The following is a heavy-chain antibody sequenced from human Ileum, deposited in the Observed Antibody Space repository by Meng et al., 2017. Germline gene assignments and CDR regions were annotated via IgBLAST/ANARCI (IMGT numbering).Heavy chain of an antibody. Sequence: VQPQESGPGLVRPSETLSLTCTVAGGSVSSGPYYWTWIRQPPGKGLEWVGYIYDSGSTNYSPSLKSRVTISVDTSKNQFSLKLNSVTAADTAVYYCSRGVMTIADDWGQGTLVTVSS. CDR2: IYDSGST. CDR3: SRGVMTIADD. J-gene: IGHJ4*02. V-gene: IGHV4-61*01. D-gene: IGHD4/OR15-4a*01. CDR1: GGSVSSGPYY.